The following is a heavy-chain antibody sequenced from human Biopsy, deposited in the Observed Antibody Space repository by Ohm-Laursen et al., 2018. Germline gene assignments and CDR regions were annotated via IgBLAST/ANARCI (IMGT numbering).Heavy chain of an antibody. CDR1: GYSVTNDYY. J-gene: IGHJ6*02. CDR3: ARVAGGYAYYYGMDV. CDR2: IYYDGIT. D-gene: IGHD5-12*01. V-gene: IGHV4-38-2*01. Sequence: SQTLSLTCAVSGYSVTNDYYWGWIRQPPGKGLEWIGNIYYDGITYYNPSLKSRVAKSVDTSKNKFSLRLTSVTAADTAVYYCARVAGGYAYYYGMDVWGQGTTVIVSS.